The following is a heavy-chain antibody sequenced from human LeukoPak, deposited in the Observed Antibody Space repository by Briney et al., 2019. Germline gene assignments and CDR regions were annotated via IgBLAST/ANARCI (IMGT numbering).Heavy chain of an antibody. J-gene: IGHJ3*02. CDR3: ARSKQQLVRDAFDI. V-gene: IGHV1-69*06. CDR1: GGTFTSYA. Sequence: SVKVSCKASGGTFTSYAISWVRQAPGQGLEWMGGIIPIFGTANYAQKFQGRVTITADKSTSTAYMELSSLRSEDTAVYYCARSKQQLVRDAFDIWGQGTMVTVSS. D-gene: IGHD6-13*01. CDR2: IIPIFGTA.